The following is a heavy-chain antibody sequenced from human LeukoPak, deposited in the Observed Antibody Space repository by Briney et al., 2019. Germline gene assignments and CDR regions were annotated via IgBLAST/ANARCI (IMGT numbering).Heavy chain of an antibody. V-gene: IGHV3-30*18. CDR2: ISYDGSNK. Sequence: GGSLRLSCAASGFTFSSYGMHWVRQAPGKGLGWVAVISYDGSNKYYADSVKGRFTISRDNSKNTLYLQMNSLRAEDTAVYYCAKDLGYGGWWRYYYYYGMDVWGKGTTVTVSS. D-gene: IGHD6-19*01. CDR1: GFTFSSYG. CDR3: AKDLGYGGWWRYYYYYGMDV. J-gene: IGHJ6*04.